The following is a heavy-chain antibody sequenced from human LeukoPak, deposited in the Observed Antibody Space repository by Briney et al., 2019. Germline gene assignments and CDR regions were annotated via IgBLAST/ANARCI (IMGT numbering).Heavy chain of an antibody. CDR2: IYHSGST. V-gene: IGHV4-59*12. CDR1: GGSISSYY. Sequence: SETLSLTCTVSGGSISSYYWSWIRQPAGKGLEWIGEIYHSGSTNYNPSLKSRVTISIDMSKNQFSLKLSSVTAADTAIYYCASGDLYYFDYWGQGTLVTVSS. CDR3: ASGDLYYFDY. D-gene: IGHD4-17*01. J-gene: IGHJ4*02.